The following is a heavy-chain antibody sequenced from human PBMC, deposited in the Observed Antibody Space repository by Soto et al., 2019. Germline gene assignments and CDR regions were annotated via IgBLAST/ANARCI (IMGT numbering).Heavy chain of an antibody. CDR3: ERHKAYYCYGRYR. Sequence: GVGYRFRCCWMGWVCKKPGKGLEWMGIIYPGDSDTRYSPSFQGQVTISADKSISTAYPQWSRLKGSDTAMYSCERHKAYYCYGRYRYGQGTTVPVSS. J-gene: IGHJ6*02. V-gene: IGHV5-51*01. CDR1: GYRFRCCW. CDR2: IYPGDSDT.